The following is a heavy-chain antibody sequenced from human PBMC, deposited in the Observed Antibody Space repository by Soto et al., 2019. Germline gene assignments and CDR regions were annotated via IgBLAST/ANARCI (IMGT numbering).Heavy chain of an antibody. CDR2: IYYSGST. J-gene: IGHJ2*01. CDR1: GGSVSSGSYY. V-gene: IGHV4-61*01. CDR3: ASSPYWYFDL. Sequence: QVQLQESGPGLVKPSETLSLTCTVSGGSVSSGSYYWSWIRQPPGKGLEWIGYIYYSGSTNYNPSLKSRVTISVDTFKNQFSLKLSSVTAADTAVYYCASSPYWYFDLWGRGTLVTVSS.